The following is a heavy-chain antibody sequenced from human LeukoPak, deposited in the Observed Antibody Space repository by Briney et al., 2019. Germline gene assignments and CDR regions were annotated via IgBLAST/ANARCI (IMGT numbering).Heavy chain of an antibody. CDR1: GYTFTSYG. V-gene: IGHV1-2*02. J-gene: IGHJ4*02. Sequence: GASVKVSCKASGYTFTSYGISWVRQAPGQGLEWMGWINPNSGGTNYAQKFQGRVTMTRDTSISTAYMELSRLRSDDTAVYYCAREGEVDTMIVGYYFDYWGQGTLVTVSS. D-gene: IGHD3-22*01. CDR3: AREGEVDTMIVGYYFDY. CDR2: INPNSGGT.